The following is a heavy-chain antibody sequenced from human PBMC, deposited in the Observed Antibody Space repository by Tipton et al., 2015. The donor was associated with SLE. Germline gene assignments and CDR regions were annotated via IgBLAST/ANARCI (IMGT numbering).Heavy chain of an antibody. CDR3: ARHKLSRWYFDL. J-gene: IGHJ2*01. Sequence: TLSLTCAVYGGSFSGDYWTWIRQSPGKGLEWIAEISQSGSTNYNPSLQSRVSMSVDTSKSQFSLKMGSLTAADTAMYYCARHKLSRWYFDLWGRGTLVTVSS. V-gene: IGHV4-34*01. CDR1: GGSFSGDY. CDR2: ISQSGST.